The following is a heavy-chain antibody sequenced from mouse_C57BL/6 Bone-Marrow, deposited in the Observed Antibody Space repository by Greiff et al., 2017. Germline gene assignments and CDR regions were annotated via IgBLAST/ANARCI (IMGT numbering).Heavy chain of an antibody. CDR3: ARDYYYGSSPFAY. D-gene: IGHD1-1*01. Sequence: EVMLVESGGGLVKPGGSLKLSCAASGFTFSDYGMHWVRQAPEKGLEWVAYISSGSSTIYYADTVKGRFTISRDNAKNTLFLQITSLGSEDTAMYYCARDYYYGSSPFAYWGQGTLVTVSA. CDR2: ISSGSSTI. J-gene: IGHJ3*01. V-gene: IGHV5-17*01. CDR1: GFTFSDYG.